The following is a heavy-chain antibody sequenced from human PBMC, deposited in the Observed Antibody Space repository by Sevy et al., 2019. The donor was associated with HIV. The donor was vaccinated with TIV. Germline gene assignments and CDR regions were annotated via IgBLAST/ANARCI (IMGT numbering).Heavy chain of an antibody. V-gene: IGHV3-30*04. D-gene: IGHD2-15*01. CDR2: ISYDGSDK. Sequence: GGSLRLFCAASGLTFSSYAMHWVRQAPGKGLEWVAVISYDGSDKYFADSVKGRFTISRDNSKNTLFLQMNSLRTEDTAVYYCARGPGVVAVAALNWFDPWGQGTLVTVSS. CDR3: ARGPGVVAVAALNWFDP. J-gene: IGHJ5*02. CDR1: GLTFSSYA.